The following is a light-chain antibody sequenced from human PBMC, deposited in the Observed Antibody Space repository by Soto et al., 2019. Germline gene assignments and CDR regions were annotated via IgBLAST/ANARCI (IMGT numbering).Light chain of an antibody. Sequence: QSALTQPASVSGSPGQSITISCTGTSSDVGGYNYVSWYQHHPCKAPKLMIYDVSNRPSGVSNRFSGSKSGNTASLIISGLQAEDEADYYCSSYTSSSTLSTYVFGTGTRSPS. J-gene: IGLJ1*01. CDR3: SSYTSSSTLSTYV. CDR1: SSDVGGYNY. CDR2: DVS. V-gene: IGLV2-14*03.